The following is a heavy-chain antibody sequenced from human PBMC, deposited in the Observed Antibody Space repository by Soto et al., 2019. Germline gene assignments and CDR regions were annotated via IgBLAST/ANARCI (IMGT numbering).Heavy chain of an antibody. CDR3: AREAGYCSRTSCYRRAFDT. D-gene: IGHD2-2*01. CDR2: INTDGATS. Sequence: EVQLVESGGDLVQPGGSLRLSCAASGFTFSGHWMHWVHQVPGKGLEWVSRINTDGATSTYADSVKGRFTISRDNAKNTLYLQMSALRAEDTALYYCAREAGYCSRTSCYRRAFDTWGQGTTVTVSS. J-gene: IGHJ3*02. CDR1: GFTFSGHW. V-gene: IGHV3-74*03.